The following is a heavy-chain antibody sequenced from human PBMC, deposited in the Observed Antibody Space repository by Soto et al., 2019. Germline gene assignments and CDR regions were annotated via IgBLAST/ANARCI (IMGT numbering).Heavy chain of an antibody. CDR2: INAYSTYT. D-gene: IGHD3-22*01. V-gene: IGHV1-18*01. CDR3: ARDDSSGPGRFDP. CDR1: GYTFTSYG. Sequence: GASVKVSCEASGYTFTSYGFSWVRQAPGQGLEWMGWINAYSTYTDYAQNLQGRVTMTTDRSTSTAYMELRSLRSDDTAVYYCARDDSSGPGRFDPWGQGTLVTVSS. J-gene: IGHJ5*02.